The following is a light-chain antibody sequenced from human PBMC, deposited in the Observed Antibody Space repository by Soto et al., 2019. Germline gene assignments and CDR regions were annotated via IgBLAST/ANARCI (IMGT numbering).Light chain of an antibody. CDR2: EVN. Sequence: QSVLAQPPSASGSPGQSVAISCTGTSSDVGGYNYVSWYQQHPGKAPKLMIYEVNKRPSGVPDRFSGSKSGNTASLTVSGLQAEDEADYYCSSYAGRSNVFGNGTNVT. J-gene: IGLJ1*01. V-gene: IGLV2-8*01. CDR1: SSDVGGYNY. CDR3: SSYAGRSNV.